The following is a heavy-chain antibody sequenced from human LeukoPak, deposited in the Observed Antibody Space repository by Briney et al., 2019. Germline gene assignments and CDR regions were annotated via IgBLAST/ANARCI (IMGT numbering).Heavy chain of an antibody. V-gene: IGHV3-7*01. CDR1: GFTFSSYW. CDR2: IKQDGSEK. Sequence: GGSLRLSCAASGFTFSSYWMSWVRQAPGKGLEWVANIKQDGSEKYYVDSVKGRFSISRDNSKNTLYLQMNSLRAEDTAVYYCARARWLQFGFDYWGQGTLVTVSS. CDR3: ARARWLQFGFDY. J-gene: IGHJ4*02. D-gene: IGHD5-24*01.